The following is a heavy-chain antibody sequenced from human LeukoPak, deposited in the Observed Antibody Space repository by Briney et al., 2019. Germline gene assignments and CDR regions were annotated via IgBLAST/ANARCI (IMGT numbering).Heavy chain of an antibody. V-gene: IGHV3-7*01. Sequence: QPGGSLRLSCAVSGVPISGYWMSWVRQAPGKGLEWVDNIKQDASEIYYVGSVKGRFTISRGNAKNSVFLQMNSLRAEDTAVYYCATDGGPFDNWGQGILVTVSS. CDR1: GVPISGYW. D-gene: IGHD3-10*01. CDR3: ATDGGPFDN. CDR2: IKQDASEI. J-gene: IGHJ4*02.